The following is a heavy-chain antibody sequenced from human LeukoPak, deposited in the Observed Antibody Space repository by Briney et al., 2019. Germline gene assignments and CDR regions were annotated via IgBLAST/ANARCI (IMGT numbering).Heavy chain of an antibody. V-gene: IGHV4-34*01. Sequence: SETLSLTCAVYGGSFSGYYWSWIRQPPGKGLESIGEINHSGSTNYNRSLKSRVTISVDTSKNQFSLKLSSVTAADTAVYYCARGIIYRYGDYCPVWFDPWGQGTLVTVSS. CDR3: ARGIIYRYGDYCPVWFDP. CDR2: INHSGST. CDR1: GGSFSGYY. J-gene: IGHJ5*02. D-gene: IGHD4-17*01.